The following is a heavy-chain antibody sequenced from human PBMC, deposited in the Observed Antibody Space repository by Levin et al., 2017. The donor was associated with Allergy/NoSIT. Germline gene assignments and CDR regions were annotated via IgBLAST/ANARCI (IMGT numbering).Heavy chain of an antibody. Sequence: EASVKVSCAASGFTFSDYSMNWVRQAPGKGLEWVSSISPNSNYIYYADSLKGRFTISRDNAKSSVFLQMNSLRAEDTALYYCARSGSPDYWGQGTLVTVSS. CDR3: ARSGSPDY. D-gene: IGHD3-22*01. CDR2: ISPNSNYI. CDR1: GFTFSDYS. V-gene: IGHV3-21*01. J-gene: IGHJ4*02.